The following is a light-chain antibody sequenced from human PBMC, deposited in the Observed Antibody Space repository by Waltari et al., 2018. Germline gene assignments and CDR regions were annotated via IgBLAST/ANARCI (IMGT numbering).Light chain of an antibody. CDR3: CSFIYDSRVL. CDR1: STDVGRYNL. V-gene: IGLV2-23*02. J-gene: IGLJ2*01. Sequence: QSALTQPASVSGSPGQSITISCTGTSTDVGRYNLPPRYQQHPGKAPKLMIYEVPQRPSGVSNRFSASKSGNTASLTISGLQAEDEADYYCCSFIYDSRVLFGGGTKVTVL. CDR2: EVP.